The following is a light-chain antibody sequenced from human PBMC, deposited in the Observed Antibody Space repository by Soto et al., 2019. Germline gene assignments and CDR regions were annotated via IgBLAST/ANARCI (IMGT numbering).Light chain of an antibody. CDR1: QSVSSS. J-gene: IGKJ1*01. V-gene: IGKV3-15*01. CDR2: GAS. CDR3: QQYNKWPQT. Sequence: EIVLTQSPGTLSVSPGERATLSCRASQSVSSSALAWYQQRPGQAPRLLSYGASKRAIGLPARFSGSGSGTEFTLTITSLKSEDFAVYYCQQYNKWPQTFGQGTKVDIK.